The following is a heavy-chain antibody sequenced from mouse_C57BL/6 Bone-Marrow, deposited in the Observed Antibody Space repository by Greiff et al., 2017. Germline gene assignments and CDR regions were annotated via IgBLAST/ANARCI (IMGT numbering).Heavy chain of an antibody. J-gene: IGHJ1*03. D-gene: IGHD4-1*01. V-gene: IGHV1-7*01. Sequence: QVHVKQSGAELAKPGASVKLSCKASGYTFTSYWMHWVKQRHGKGLEWIGNINPSSGYTTYNQKFKDKATLTVDKSYSTAYMQLSSLTSQDSAVFYIARGLGRCYFDVWGTGTTLTVSS. CDR2: INPSSGYT. CDR3: ARGLGRCYFDV. CDR1: GYTFTSYW.